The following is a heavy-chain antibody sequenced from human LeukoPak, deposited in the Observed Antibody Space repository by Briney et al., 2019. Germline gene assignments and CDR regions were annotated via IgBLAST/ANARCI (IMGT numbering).Heavy chain of an antibody. J-gene: IGHJ4*02. CDR1: GASISSYY. V-gene: IGHV4-59*01. CDR3: ARGAWLAADFDY. CDR2: MFNSGST. Sequence: SETLSLTCTVSGASISSYYWRWIRQPPGKGLEWIAYMFNSGSTNYNPSLKSRVTISVDTSKNQFSLKLSSVTAADTAVYYCARGAWLAADFDYWGQGTLVTVSS. D-gene: IGHD6-19*01.